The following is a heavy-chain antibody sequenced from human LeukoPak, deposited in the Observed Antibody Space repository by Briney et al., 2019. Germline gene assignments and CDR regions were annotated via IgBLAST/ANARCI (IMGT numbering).Heavy chain of an antibody. CDR3: AKDRVIAVVYYYYGMDV. J-gene: IGHJ6*02. D-gene: IGHD6-19*01. Sequence: GGSLRLSCAASGFTFSSYAMSWVRQAPGKGLEWVSGISGSGGSTYYADSVKGRFTISRDNSKNTLYLQMNSLRAEDTAVYYCAKDRVIAVVYYYYGMDVWGQGTTVTVSS. CDR2: ISGSGGST. V-gene: IGHV3-23*01. CDR1: GFTFSSYA.